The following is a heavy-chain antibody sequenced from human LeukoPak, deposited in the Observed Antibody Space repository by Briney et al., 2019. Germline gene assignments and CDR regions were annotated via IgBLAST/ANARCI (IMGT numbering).Heavy chain of an antibody. CDR3: ARGVRSSIYSYGFMNY. D-gene: IGHD5-18*01. V-gene: IGHV4-34*01. J-gene: IGHJ4*02. CDR1: GGSFSGYY. Sequence: SETLSLTCAVYGGSFSGYYWSWLRQPPGKGLEWIGEINHSGTTNYNPSLKSRVTISVDTSKNQFSLKLNSVTAADTAVYYCARGVRSSIYSYGFMNYWGQGTLVTVSS. CDR2: INHSGTT.